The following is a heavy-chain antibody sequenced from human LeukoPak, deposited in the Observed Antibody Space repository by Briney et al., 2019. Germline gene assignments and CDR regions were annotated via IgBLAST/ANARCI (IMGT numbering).Heavy chain of an antibody. Sequence: ASVKVSCKASGYTFTSYDINWVRQAPGQGLEWMGWINTNTGTPTYAQGFTGRFVFSLDTSVSTAYLQISSLKAEDTAVYYCARDGSRGAYNWFDPWGQGTLVTVSS. CDR1: GYTFTSYD. CDR3: ARDGSRGAYNWFDP. CDR2: INTNTGTP. J-gene: IGHJ5*02. V-gene: IGHV7-4-1*02. D-gene: IGHD5-18*01.